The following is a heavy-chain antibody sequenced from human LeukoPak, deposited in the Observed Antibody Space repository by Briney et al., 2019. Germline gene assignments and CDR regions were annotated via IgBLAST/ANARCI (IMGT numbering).Heavy chain of an antibody. V-gene: IGHV5-51*01. CDR3: ARLEPPLYGSRSYYDY. Sequence: GESLKISCKGSGYSFTSYWIGWVRPMPGKGLEWMGIIYLGDSDTRYSPSFQGQVTISADKSISTAYLQWSSLKASDTAMYYCARLEPPLYGSRSYYDYWGQGTLVTVSS. CDR1: GYSFTSYW. J-gene: IGHJ4*02. CDR2: IYLGDSDT. D-gene: IGHD3-10*01.